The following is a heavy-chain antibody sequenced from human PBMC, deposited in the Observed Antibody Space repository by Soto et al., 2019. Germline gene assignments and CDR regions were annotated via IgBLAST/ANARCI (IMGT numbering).Heavy chain of an antibody. CDR1: GYNFSSW. V-gene: IGHV5-51*01. J-gene: IGHJ4*02. CDR3: VRPDSSGYYVN. D-gene: IGHD3-22*01. Sequence: GESLKISCKGSGYNFSSWIGWVRQMPGKGLEWMGIIHPGDSDTRYSPSFQGQVTMSVDKSISTAYPQWSSLKASDTAMYYCVRPDSSGYYVNWGQGTLVTVSS. CDR2: IHPGDSDT.